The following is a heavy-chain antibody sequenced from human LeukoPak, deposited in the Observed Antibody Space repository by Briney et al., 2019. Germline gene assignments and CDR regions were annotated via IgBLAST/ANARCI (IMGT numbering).Heavy chain of an antibody. V-gene: IGHV5-51*01. Sequence: GESLKISCEASGYSFTSYWIAWVRQMPGKGLEWMGITYPGESNTRYSPSFQGQVTISVDRSIRTVYLQWSSLKASDTAMYYCTRRMSPHYGGSDDYWGQGTLVTVSS. D-gene: IGHD4-23*01. CDR3: TRRMSPHYGGSDDY. CDR1: GYSFTSYW. J-gene: IGHJ4*02. CDR2: TYPGESNT.